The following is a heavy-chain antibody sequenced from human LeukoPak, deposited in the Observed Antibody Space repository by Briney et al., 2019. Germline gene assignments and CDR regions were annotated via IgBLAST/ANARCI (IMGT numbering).Heavy chain of an antibody. V-gene: IGHV4-59*01. CDR3: ARDSGSSSGFDY. CDR2: IYYSGST. J-gene: IGHJ4*02. CDR1: GGSISSYY. Sequence: SETLSLTCTVSGGSISSYYWSWIRQPPGKGLEWIGYIYYSGSTNYNPSLKSRVTISVDTSKNQFSLKLSSVTAADTAVHYCARDSGSSSGFDYWGQGTLVTVSS. D-gene: IGHD6-6*01.